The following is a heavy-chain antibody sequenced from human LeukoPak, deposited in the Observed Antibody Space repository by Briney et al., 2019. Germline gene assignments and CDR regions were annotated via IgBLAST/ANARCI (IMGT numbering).Heavy chain of an antibody. D-gene: IGHD3-3*01. CDR3: ARDGVRISLNYYYYYMDV. J-gene: IGHJ6*03. Sequence: GASVKVSCKASGGTFSSYAISWVRQAPGQGLEWMGGIIPIFGTANYAQKFQGRVTITTDESTSTAYMELSSLRSEDTAVYYCARDGVRISLNYYYYYMDVWGKGTTVTVSS. CDR2: IIPIFGTA. CDR1: GGTFSSYA. V-gene: IGHV1-69*05.